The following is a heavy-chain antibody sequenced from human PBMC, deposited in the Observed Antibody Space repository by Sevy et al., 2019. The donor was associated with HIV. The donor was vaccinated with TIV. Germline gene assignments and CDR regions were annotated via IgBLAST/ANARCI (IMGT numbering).Heavy chain of an antibody. Sequence: GGSLRLSCAASGFSLNNYWMSWVRQAPGKGLEWVANVNQDGSVKYYVDSVKGRFTISKDNARNLVYLQMNTLRAEDTAIYYCAKRRVQSGLSGGGANYGMDVCGRGTTVTVSS. J-gene: IGHJ6*02. V-gene: IGHV3-7*03. D-gene: IGHD2-8*02. CDR1: GFSLNNYW. CDR3: AKRRVQSGLSGGGANYGMDV. CDR2: VNQDGSVK.